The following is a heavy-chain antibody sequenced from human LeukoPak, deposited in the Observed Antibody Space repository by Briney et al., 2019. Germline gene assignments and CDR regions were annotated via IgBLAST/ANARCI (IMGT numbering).Heavy chain of an antibody. Sequence: GRSLRLSCAASGFTFSSYAMHWVRQAPGKGLEWVAVISYDGSNKYYADSVKGRFTISRDNSKNTLYLQMNSLRAEDTAVYYCARVNSYWGQGTLATVSS. V-gene: IGHV3-30*04. CDR2: ISYDGSNK. CDR3: ARVNSY. D-gene: IGHD2/OR15-2a*01. J-gene: IGHJ4*02. CDR1: GFTFSSYA.